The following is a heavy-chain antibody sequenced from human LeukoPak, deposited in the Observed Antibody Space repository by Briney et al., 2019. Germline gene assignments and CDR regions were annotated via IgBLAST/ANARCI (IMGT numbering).Heavy chain of an antibody. CDR1: GYTFTGYY. CDR3: ARGHYDNR. V-gene: IGHV7-4-1*02. CDR2: INTNTGNP. Sequence: GASVKVSCKASGYTFTGYYMHWARQAPGQGLEWMGWINTNTGNPTYAQGFTGRFVFSVDTSVSTAYLQISSLKAEDTAVYYCARGHYDNRWGQGTLVTVSS. D-gene: IGHD3-22*01. J-gene: IGHJ4*02.